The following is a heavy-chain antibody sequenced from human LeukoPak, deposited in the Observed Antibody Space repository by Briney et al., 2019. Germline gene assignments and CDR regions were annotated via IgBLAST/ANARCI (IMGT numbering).Heavy chain of an antibody. CDR1: GGTFSSYA. V-gene: IGHV3-23*01. CDR2: ISGSGVST. J-gene: IGHJ4*02. D-gene: IGHD1-26*01. CDR3: ARSGVEYSGDY. Sequence: ASVKVSCKASGGTFSSYAMSWVRQAPGKGLEWVSTISGSGVSTYYADSVKGRFTISRDNSKNTLYLQMNSLRAEDTAVYYCARSGVEYSGDYWGQGTLVTVSS.